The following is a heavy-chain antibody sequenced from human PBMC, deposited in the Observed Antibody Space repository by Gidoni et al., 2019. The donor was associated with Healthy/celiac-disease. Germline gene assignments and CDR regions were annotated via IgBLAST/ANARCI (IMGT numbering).Heavy chain of an antibody. D-gene: IGHD3-16*02. CDR3: ARGRTVWGSYRHDY. CDR1: GGSFSGYY. V-gene: IGHV4-34*01. Sequence: QVQLQQWGAGLLKPSETLSLTCAVHGGSFSGYYWSWISPPPGKGLGWIGVINHSGSTNYNPSLKSRVTILVDTSKNQFSLKLSSVTAADAAVYYCARGRTVWGSYRHDYWGQGTLVTVSS. CDR2: INHSGST. J-gene: IGHJ4*02.